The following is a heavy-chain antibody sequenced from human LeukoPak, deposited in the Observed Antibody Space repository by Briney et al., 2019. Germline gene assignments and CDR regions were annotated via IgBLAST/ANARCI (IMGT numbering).Heavy chain of an antibody. CDR1: GFTFSSYA. V-gene: IGHV3-23*01. CDR2: ISGSGGST. CDR3: AKTPAVSVGTWFDP. D-gene: IGHD6-13*01. Sequence: GGSLRLSCAASGFTFSSYAMSWVRQAPGKGLEWVSAISGSGGSTYYADSVKARFTISRDNSKNTLYLQMNSLRAEDTAVYYCAKTPAVSVGTWFDPWGQGTLVTVSS. J-gene: IGHJ5*02.